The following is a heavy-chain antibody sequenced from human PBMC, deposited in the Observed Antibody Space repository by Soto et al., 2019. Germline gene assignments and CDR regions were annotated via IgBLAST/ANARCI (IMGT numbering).Heavy chain of an antibody. CDR1: GYSFTSYW. D-gene: IGHD2-2*01. J-gene: IGHJ4*02. V-gene: IGHV5-51*01. CDR2: IYPGDSDT. Sequence: GESLKISCKGSGYSFTSYWIGWVRQMPGKGLEWMGIIYPGDSDTRYSPSFQGQVTISADKSISTAYLQWSSLKASDTAMSYCARWQYCSSSSCSPIDYWGQGTQVTVSS. CDR3: ARWQYCSSSSCSPIDY.